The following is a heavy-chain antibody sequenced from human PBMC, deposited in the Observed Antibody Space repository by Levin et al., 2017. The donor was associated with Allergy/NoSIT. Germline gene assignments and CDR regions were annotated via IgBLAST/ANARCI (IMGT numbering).Heavy chain of an antibody. CDR2: ISAYNGNT. J-gene: IGHJ4*02. CDR1: GYTFTSYG. V-gene: IGHV1-18*01. CDR3: ARVPLGEADTARDY. Sequence: ASVKVSCKASGYTFTSYGISWVRQAPGQGLEWMGWISAYNGNTNYAQKLQGRVTMTTDTSTSTAYMELRSLRSDDTAVYYCARVPLGEADTARDYWGQGTLVTVSS. D-gene: IGHD5-18*01.